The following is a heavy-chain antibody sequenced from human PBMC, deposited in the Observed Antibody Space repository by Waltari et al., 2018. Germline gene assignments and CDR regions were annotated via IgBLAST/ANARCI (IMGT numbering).Heavy chain of an antibody. V-gene: IGHV4-39*07. J-gene: IGHJ4*02. CDR2: IYYSGST. D-gene: IGHD3-16*02. Sequence: QLQLQESGPGLVKPSETLSLTCTVSGGSISSSSYYWGWIRQPPGKGLEWIGSIYYSGSTYNTPSLKSRVTISVDTSKNQFSLKLSSVTAADTAVYYCARRTHYDYIWGSYPADYWGQGTLVTVSS. CDR1: GGSISSSSYY. CDR3: ARRTHYDYIWGSYPADY.